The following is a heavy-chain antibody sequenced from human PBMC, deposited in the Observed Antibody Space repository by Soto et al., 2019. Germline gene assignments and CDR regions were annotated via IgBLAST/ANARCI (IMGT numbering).Heavy chain of an antibody. V-gene: IGHV1-18*04. CDR2: ISAYNGNT. CDR3: ASGGYSGYDTTSYGMDV. CDR1: GYTFTSYG. J-gene: IGHJ6*02. Sequence: ASVKVSCKASGYTFTSYGISWVRQAPGQGLEWMGWISAYNGNTNYAQKLQGRVTMTTDTSTSTAYMELRSLRSDDTAVYYCASGGYSGYDTTSYGMDVWAKGPRSPSP. D-gene: IGHD5-12*01.